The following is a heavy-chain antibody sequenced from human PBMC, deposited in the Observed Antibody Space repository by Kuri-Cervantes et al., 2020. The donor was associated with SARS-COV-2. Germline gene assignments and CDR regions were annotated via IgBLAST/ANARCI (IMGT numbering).Heavy chain of an antibody. Sequence: GESLKISCAASGFTFSSYGMHWVRQAPGKGLEWVAVIWYDGSNKYYADSVKGRFTISRDNSKNTLYLQMNSLRAEDTAVYYCAKDGTGYSSGWYAEPTEYYFDYWGQGTLVVVSS. J-gene: IGHJ4*02. CDR1: GFTFSSYG. CDR3: AKDGTGYSSGWYAEPTEYYFDY. CDR2: IWYDGSNK. D-gene: IGHD6-19*01. V-gene: IGHV3-33*06.